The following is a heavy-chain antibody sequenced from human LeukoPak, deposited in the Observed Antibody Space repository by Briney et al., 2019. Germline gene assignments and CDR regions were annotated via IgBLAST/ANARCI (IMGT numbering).Heavy chain of an antibody. CDR3: ARADYGDLRVYYYYYMDV. CDR1: GFTFDDYG. V-gene: IGHV3-20*04. CDR2: INWNGGST. J-gene: IGHJ6*03. Sequence: GESLRLSCAASGFTFDDYGMSWVRQAPGKGLEWVSGINWNGGSTGYADSVKGRFTISRDNAKNSLYLQMNSLRAEDTALYYCARADYGDLRVYYYYYMDVWGKGTTVTVSS. D-gene: IGHD4-17*01.